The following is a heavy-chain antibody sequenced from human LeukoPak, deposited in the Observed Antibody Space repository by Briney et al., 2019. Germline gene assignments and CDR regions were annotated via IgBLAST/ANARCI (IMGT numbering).Heavy chain of an antibody. CDR2: IYYSGST. CDR3: ARVSCTNGVCWAIDY. J-gene: IGHJ4*02. V-gene: IGHV4-59*01. CDR1: GGSISSYY. Sequence: SETLSLTCTVSGGSISSYYWSWLRQPPGKGLEWIGYIYYSGSTNYNPSLKSRVTISVDTSKNQFSLKLSSVTAADTAVYYCARVSCTNGVCWAIDYWGQGTLVTVSS. D-gene: IGHD2-8*01.